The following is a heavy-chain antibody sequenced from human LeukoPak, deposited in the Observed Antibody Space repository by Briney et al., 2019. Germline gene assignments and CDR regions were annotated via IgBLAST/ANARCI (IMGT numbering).Heavy chain of an antibody. V-gene: IGHV1-18*01. D-gene: IGHD1-26*01. Sequence: ASVKVSCKASGYTFNTYGITWVRQAPGQGLEWMGWISGYNGKTKYAQKLQDRVTMTTDTSTTTAYMELRSLRSDDTAVYCCARVSYSGSYSYFDYWGQGTLVTVSS. CDR2: ISGYNGKT. CDR1: GYTFNTYG. J-gene: IGHJ4*02. CDR3: ARVSYSGSYSYFDY.